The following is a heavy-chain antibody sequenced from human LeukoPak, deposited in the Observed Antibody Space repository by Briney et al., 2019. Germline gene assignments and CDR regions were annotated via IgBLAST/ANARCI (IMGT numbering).Heavy chain of an antibody. CDR2: IYSSGST. V-gene: IGHV4-4*07. D-gene: IGHD3-10*01. CDR3: ARHPELMRFDP. CDR1: GGSISSYY. J-gene: IGHJ5*02. Sequence: SETLSLTCTVSGGSISSYYWSWIRHPAGKGLEWIGRIYSSGSTNYNPSLKSRVTMSVDTSKNQFSLKVTSVTAADTAVYYCARHPELMRFDPWGQGTLVTVSS.